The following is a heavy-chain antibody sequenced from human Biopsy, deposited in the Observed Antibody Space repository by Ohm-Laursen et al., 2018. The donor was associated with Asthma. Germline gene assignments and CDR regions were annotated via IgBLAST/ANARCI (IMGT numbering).Heavy chain of an antibody. Sequence: GASVKVSCKASGDTFGSYAISWVRQAPGQGLEWMGGISPIFGRVNYAQKFEGRATITADLLTRTAYMELSSLRSEDTAVYYCARTYYDFLTGQVNDAFAIWGQGTVVTVSS. CDR2: ISPIFGRV. CDR3: ARTYYDFLTGQVNDAFAI. V-gene: IGHV1-69*13. J-gene: IGHJ3*02. CDR1: GDTFGSYA. D-gene: IGHD3-9*01.